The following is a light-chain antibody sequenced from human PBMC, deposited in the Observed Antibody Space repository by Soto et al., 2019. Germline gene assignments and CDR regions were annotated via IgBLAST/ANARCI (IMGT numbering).Light chain of an antibody. Sequence: DIQMTQSPSSLSASVGDRVTITCRASQTILNYLNWYQQKPGKAPKLLIYAAFSLQSGVPSRFSGSGSGTDFTLTISSLQPEDFAIYYCQPSHSSPPTFGKGTKVEVK. CDR3: QPSHSSPPT. CDR1: QTILNY. V-gene: IGKV1-39*01. CDR2: AAF. J-gene: IGKJ1*01.